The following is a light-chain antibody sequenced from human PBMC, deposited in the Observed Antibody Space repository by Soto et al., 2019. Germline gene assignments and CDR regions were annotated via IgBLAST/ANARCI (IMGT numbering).Light chain of an antibody. Sequence: DIQMTQSPSTLSASLGDIVTIACRASQSVSRSLAWYQQKPGKAPKLLISDVSDLKSGVPSRFSGSGSGTDFTLTISSLQPDDFATYYCQQYKSYKTFGQGTKVDIK. CDR2: DVS. V-gene: IGKV1-5*01. J-gene: IGKJ1*01. CDR3: QQYKSYKT. CDR1: QSVSRS.